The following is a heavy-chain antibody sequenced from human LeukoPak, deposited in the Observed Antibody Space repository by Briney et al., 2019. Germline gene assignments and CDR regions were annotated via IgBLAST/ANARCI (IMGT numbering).Heavy chain of an antibody. J-gene: IGHJ5*02. CDR2: MYYSGST. D-gene: IGHD3-22*01. V-gene: IGHV4-30-4*01. CDR1: GGSISSGDYY. Sequence: SETLSLTCTVSGGSISSGDYYWSWIRQPPGKGLEWIAYMYYSGSTYYNLSLKSRVTMSADTSKNQLSLKLSSVTAADTAVYYCARPYYYDSRIDPWGQGILVTVSS. CDR3: ARPYYYDSRIDP.